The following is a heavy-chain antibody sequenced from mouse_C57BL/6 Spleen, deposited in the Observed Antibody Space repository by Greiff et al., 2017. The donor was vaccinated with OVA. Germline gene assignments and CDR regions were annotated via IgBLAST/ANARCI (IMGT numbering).Heavy chain of an antibody. CDR2: INPSTGGT. D-gene: IGHD2-3*01. V-gene: IGHV1-42*01. CDR1: GYSFTGYY. J-gene: IGHJ2*01. Sequence: EVQLQESGPELVKPGASVKISCKASGYSFTGYYMNWVKQSPEKSLEWIGEINPSTGGTTYNQKFKAKATLTVDKSSSTAYMQLKSLTSEDSAVYYCARGWLLRGYFDYWGQGTTLTVSS. CDR3: ARGWLLRGYFDY.